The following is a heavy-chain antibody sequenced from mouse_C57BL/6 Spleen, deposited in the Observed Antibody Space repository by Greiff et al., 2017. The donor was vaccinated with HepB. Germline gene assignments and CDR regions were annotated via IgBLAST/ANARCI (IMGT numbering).Heavy chain of an antibody. CDR3: ASHYYGSSFWYFDV. V-gene: IGHV1-52*01. J-gene: IGHJ1*03. CDR2: IDPSDSET. CDR1: GYTFTSYW. Sequence: QVQLKQPGAELVRPGSSVKLSCKASGYTFTSYWMHWVKQRPIQGLEWIGNIDPSDSETHYNQKFKDKATLTVDKSSSTAYMQLSSLTSEDSAVYYCASHYYGSSFWYFDVWGTGTTLTVSS. D-gene: IGHD1-1*01.